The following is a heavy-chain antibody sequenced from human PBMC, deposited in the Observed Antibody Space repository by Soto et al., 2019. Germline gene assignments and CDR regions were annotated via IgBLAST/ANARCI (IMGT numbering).Heavy chain of an antibody. D-gene: IGHD2-21*02. V-gene: IGHV4-39*01. CDR1: GGSINSRSYY. J-gene: IGHJ4*02. Sequence: SETLSLTCTVSGGSINSRSYYWGWIRQSPGKGLEWIGSIYYSGSTYYNPSLKSRVAMSVDTSKNQFSLKLRSVSAADTAVYYCARQRTSVVTQAYFDDWGQGSLVAVSS. CDR2: IYYSGST. CDR3: ARQRTSVVTQAYFDD.